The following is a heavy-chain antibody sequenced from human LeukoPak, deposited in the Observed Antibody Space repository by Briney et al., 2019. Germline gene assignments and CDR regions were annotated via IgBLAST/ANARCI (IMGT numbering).Heavy chain of an antibody. CDR1: GFTFSSYS. CDR2: ITSSSNTI. CDR3: AKGVLGYSVPFLDC. D-gene: IGHD3-10*02. V-gene: IGHV3-48*01. Sequence: PGGSLRLSCAASGFTFSSYSMNWVRQAPGKGLEWVSYITSSSNTIYYADSVKGRFTISRDNSKNTLYVQMNSLRAEDTAIYYCAKGVLGYSVPFLDCWGQGALVTVSS. J-gene: IGHJ4*02.